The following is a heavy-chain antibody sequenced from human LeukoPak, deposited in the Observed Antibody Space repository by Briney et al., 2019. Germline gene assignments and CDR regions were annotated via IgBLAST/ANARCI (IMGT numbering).Heavy chain of an antibody. V-gene: IGHV3-53*01. CDR2: VYRGGNT. CDR1: GFSVSTKN. J-gene: IGHJ5*01. Sequence: GGSLRLSCAVSGFSVSTKNMNWVRQAPGKGLEWVSIVYRGGNTDYADSVKGRFTISRDNSKNTLFLQMNSLRAEDTAVYYCASDSGSNWFGYWGQGTLVTVSS. D-gene: IGHD6-25*01. CDR3: ASDSGSNWFGY.